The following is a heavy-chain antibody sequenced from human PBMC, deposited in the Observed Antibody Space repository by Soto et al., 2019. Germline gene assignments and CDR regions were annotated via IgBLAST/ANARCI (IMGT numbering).Heavy chain of an antibody. D-gene: IGHD3-10*01. V-gene: IGHV4-34*02. CDR2: VNHLGKT. CDR3: ARIFSSVFMTYRGHIESYYFDL. Sequence: QVQLEMWGAGLVKPSETLSLTCSVSKETLSGYYWNWIRQSPGKGLEWLGQVNHLGKTNYNSSLKYRLTISVDMSRNQFSLNVTSVTAADTAVYYCARIFSSVFMTYRGHIESYYFDLWSKGNLVIVSS. CDR1: KETLSGYY. J-gene: IGHJ4*02.